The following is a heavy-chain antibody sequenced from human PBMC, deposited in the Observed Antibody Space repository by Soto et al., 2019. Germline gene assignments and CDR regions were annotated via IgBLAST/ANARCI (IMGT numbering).Heavy chain of an antibody. D-gene: IGHD4-17*01. CDR1: GFTFSRYA. J-gene: IGHJ6*02. Sequence: QVKLVESRGGVVQPGRSLRLFCAASGFTFSRYAMHWVRQAPGKGLEWVAVISNDGSNVYYADSVKGRFTISRDNSKNTLHLQMNSLRAEDTAVYYCAREYTVTRYYYYGMDVWGQGTTVTVSS. CDR2: ISNDGSNV. CDR3: AREYTVTRYYYYGMDV. V-gene: IGHV3-30-3*01.